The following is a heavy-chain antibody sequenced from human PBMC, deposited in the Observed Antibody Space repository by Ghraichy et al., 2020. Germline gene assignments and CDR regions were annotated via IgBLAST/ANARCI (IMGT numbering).Heavy chain of an antibody. J-gene: IGHJ3*02. CDR3: ARDYGSGTSRAFDI. CDR1: GGSISSYY. Sequence: SETLSLTCTVSGGSISSYYWSWIRQPPGKGLEWIGYIYYSGSTNYNPSLKSRVTISVDTSKNQFSLKLSSVTAADTAVYYCARDYGSGTSRAFDIWGQGTMVTVSS. CDR2: IYYSGST. V-gene: IGHV4-59*01. D-gene: IGHD3-10*01.